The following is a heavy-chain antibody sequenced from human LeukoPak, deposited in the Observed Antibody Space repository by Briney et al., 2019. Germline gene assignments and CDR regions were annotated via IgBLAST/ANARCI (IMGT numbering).Heavy chain of an antibody. CDR1: GGSISSGDYF. D-gene: IGHD4-17*01. CDR3: ASSDYGGSLLRDNWLDP. V-gene: IGHV4-31*03. J-gene: IGHJ5*02. Sequence: PSETLSLTCTVSGGSISSGDYFWRWIRQHPGKGLVWNGCVYYSGSTYYNPSLKSRVTISVDTSKTQCSLKLSSGTAADTAVYYCASSDYGGSLLRDNWLDPWGQGTLVTVSS. CDR2: VYYSGST.